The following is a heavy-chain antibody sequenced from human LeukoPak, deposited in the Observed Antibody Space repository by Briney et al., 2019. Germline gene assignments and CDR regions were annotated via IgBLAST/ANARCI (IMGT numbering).Heavy chain of an antibody. D-gene: IGHD3-10*01. CDR1: GGSFSGYY. CDR2: INHSGST. CDR3: ARRGGSGSYRHRYYFDY. Sequence: SETLSLTCAVYGGSFSGYYWSWIRQPPGKGLEWIGEINHSGSTNYNPSLKSRVTISVDTSKNQFSLKLSSVTAADTAVYYCARRGGSGSYRHRYYFDYWGQGTLVTVSS. J-gene: IGHJ4*02. V-gene: IGHV4-34*01.